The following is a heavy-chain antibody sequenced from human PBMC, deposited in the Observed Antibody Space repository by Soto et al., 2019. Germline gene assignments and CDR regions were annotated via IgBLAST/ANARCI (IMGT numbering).Heavy chain of an antibody. J-gene: IGHJ4*02. CDR2: MSSSGDS. CDR3: ARSSLTFFRGVVPAFDF. D-gene: IGHD3-3*01. CDR1: GASVSHYL. Sequence: SETLSLTCDVSGASVSHYLRSWIRQPPGKGLEWLGYMSSSGDSISNPALKSRITISLDMSRNHVSLNLSSLTVADTAVYYCARSSLTFFRGVVPAFDFWGPGNLVTVSS. V-gene: IGHV4-4*09.